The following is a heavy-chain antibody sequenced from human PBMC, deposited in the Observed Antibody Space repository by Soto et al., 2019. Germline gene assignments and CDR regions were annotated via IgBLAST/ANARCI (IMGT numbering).Heavy chain of an antibody. V-gene: IGHV3-15*01. Sequence: GGSLRLSCAASGFTFSNAWMSWVRQAPGKGLEWVGRIKSKTDGGTTDYAAPVKGRFTISRDDSKNTLYLQMSSLKTEDTAVYYCTTDGGWFGELLYYYYYYGMDVWGQGTTVTVSS. CDR2: IKSKTDGGTT. CDR1: GFTFSNAW. CDR3: TTDGGWFGELLYYYYYYGMDV. D-gene: IGHD3-10*01. J-gene: IGHJ6*02.